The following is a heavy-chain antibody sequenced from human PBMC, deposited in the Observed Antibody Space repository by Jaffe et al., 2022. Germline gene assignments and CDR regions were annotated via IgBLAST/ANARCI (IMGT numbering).Heavy chain of an antibody. CDR3: ARLLMVRGVEIDY. CDR1: GYSISSGYY. Sequence: QVQLQESGPGLVKPSETLSLTCAVSGYSISSGYYWGWIRQPPGKGLEWIGSIYHSGSTYYNPSLKSRVTISVDTSKNQFSLKLSSVTAADTAVYYCARLLMVRGVEIDYWGQGTLVTVSS. V-gene: IGHV4-38-2*01. J-gene: IGHJ4*02. D-gene: IGHD3-10*01. CDR2: IYHSGST.